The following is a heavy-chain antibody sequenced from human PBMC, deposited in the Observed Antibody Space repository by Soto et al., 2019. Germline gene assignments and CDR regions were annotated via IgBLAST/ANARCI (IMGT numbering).Heavy chain of an antibody. D-gene: IGHD3-10*01. Sequence: GGSLRLSCAASGFTFSSYAMSWVRQAPGKGLEWVSAISGSGGSTYYADSVKGRFTISRDNSKNTLYLQTNSLRAEDTAVYYCTKAATVLLLFGEPHNLFPSTYYYGMDVWGQGTTVTVSS. J-gene: IGHJ6*02. V-gene: IGHV3-23*01. CDR1: GFTFSSYA. CDR3: TKAATVLLLFGEPHNLFPSTYYYGMDV. CDR2: ISGSGGST.